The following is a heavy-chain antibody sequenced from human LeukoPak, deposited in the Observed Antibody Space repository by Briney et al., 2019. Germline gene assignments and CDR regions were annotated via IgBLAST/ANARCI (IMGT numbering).Heavy chain of an antibody. CDR3: AREHSSSWDQFDY. CDR2: FNPENGNT. J-gene: IGHJ4*02. CDR1: GYSFVGYG. V-gene: IGHV1-18*01. Sequence: EASVKVSCKASGYSFVGYGITWVRQAPGQGLEWMGWFNPENGNTNYAQKVQGRVTMTADTSTSTSYMELRSLRSDDTAVYYCAREHSSSWDQFDYWGQGTQVTVSS. D-gene: IGHD6-13*01.